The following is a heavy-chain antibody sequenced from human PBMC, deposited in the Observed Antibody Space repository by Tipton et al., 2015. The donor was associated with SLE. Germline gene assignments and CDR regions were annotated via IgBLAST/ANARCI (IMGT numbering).Heavy chain of an antibody. CDR3: ARGMLTWRGAIIGVDV. D-gene: IGHD2-8*01. CDR2: ISDGGGT. J-gene: IGHJ6*02. CDR1: GGSISRNY. Sequence: TLSLTCSVSGGSISRNYWIWIRQPPGKGLEWIGYISDGGGTNHNPSLKSRVTISVDPAKNQFSLKLTSVTAAHTAVYYCARGMLTWRGAIIGVDVWGQGTSVNVSS. V-gene: IGHV4-59*08.